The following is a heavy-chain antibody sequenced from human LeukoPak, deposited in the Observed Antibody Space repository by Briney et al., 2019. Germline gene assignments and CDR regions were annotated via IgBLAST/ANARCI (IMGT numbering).Heavy chain of an antibody. CDR2: IYTSGST. V-gene: IGHV4-4*07. CDR1: GGSISSYY. CDR3: ASLVPAAIELDAFDI. J-gene: IGHJ3*02. Sequence: PSETLSLTCTVSGGSISSYYWSWIRQPAGKGLEWIGRIYTSGSTNYNPSLKSRVTMSVDTSKDQFSLKLSSVTAADTAVYYCASLVPAAIELDAFDIWGQGTMVTVSS. D-gene: IGHD2-2*01.